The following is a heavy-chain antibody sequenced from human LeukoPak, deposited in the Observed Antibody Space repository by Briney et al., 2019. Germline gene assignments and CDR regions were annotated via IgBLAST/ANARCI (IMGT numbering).Heavy chain of an antibody. Sequence: ASVKVSCKASGYTFTSYGISWVRPAPGQGLEWMGWISAYNGNTNYAQKLQGRVTMTTDTSTSTAYMELSSLRSEDTAVYYCARTPISGATYWFDPWGQGTLVTVSS. D-gene: IGHD1-26*01. V-gene: IGHV1-18*01. CDR1: GYTFTSYG. CDR3: ARTPISGATYWFDP. J-gene: IGHJ5*02. CDR2: ISAYNGNT.